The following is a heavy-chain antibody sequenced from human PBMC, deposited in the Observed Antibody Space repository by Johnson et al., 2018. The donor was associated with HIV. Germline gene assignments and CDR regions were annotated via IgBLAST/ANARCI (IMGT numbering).Heavy chain of an antibody. CDR3: AKDRGQFGDGVPDAFDI. CDR2: ISPSSVRT. CDR1: GITFSNYG. J-gene: IGHJ3*02. D-gene: IGHD3-10*01. V-gene: IGHV3-23*04. Sequence: VQLVESGGGLVQPGGSLRLSCAASGITFSNYGMSWVRQTPGRGPEWVSTISPSSVRTYHADSVKGRFTISSDNSKNTLYLQMKSLRAEDTAVYYCAKDRGQFGDGVPDAFDIWGQGTMVTVPS.